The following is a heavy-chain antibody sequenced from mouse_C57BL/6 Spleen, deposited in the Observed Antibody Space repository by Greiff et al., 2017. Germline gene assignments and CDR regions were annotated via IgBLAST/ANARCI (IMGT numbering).Heavy chain of an antibody. J-gene: IGHJ2*01. V-gene: IGHV1-55*01. CDR3: ARHWDYFDY. CDR2: IYPGSGST. Sequence: VQLKQSGSELVTPGASVTMSCKASGYTFTSYWITWVKQRPGQGLEWIGAIYPGSGSTSYNEKFKSKATLTVDTSTSTAYMQLSSVTSEDCAVYYCARHWDYFDYWGQGTTLTVSS. CDR1: GYTFTSYW. D-gene: IGHD4-1*01.